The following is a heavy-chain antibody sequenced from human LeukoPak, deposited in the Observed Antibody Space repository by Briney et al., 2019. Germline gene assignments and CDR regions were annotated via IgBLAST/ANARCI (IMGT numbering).Heavy chain of an antibody. CDR3: ARISQSSGGFYY. J-gene: IGHJ4*02. CDR1: GGSISNSGGFY. CDR2: ISYRGST. Sequence: PSETLSLTCTVSGGSISNSGGFYCSWTPQHPVNGLEWIGFISYRGSTYYNPSLKSRVSMSVDTSRSQFSLRLTSVTDEDTAVYYCARISQSSGGFYYWGQGSLVTVSS. D-gene: IGHD2-15*01. V-gene: IGHV4-31*02.